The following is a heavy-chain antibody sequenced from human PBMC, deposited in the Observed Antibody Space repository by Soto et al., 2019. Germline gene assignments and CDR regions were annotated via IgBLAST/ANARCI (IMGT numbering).Heavy chain of an antibody. CDR1: GFTFSSYA. D-gene: IGHD1-26*01. CDR2: ISGSGGST. CDR3: AKGLSGELRSQPIRPPSAFDY. J-gene: IGHJ4*02. Sequence: GGSLRLSCAASGFTFSSYAMSWVRQAPGKGLEWVSAISGSGGSTYYADSVKGRFTISRDNSKNTLYLQMNSLRAEDTAVYYCAKGLSGELRSQPIRPPSAFDYWGQGTLVTVSS. V-gene: IGHV3-23*01.